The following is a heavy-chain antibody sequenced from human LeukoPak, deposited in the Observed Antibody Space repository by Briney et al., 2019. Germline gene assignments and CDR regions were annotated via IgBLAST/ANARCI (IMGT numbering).Heavy chain of an antibody. V-gene: IGHV3-53*05. D-gene: IGHD2-15*01. CDR1: GFTVSSNS. Sequence: GGSLRLSCTVSGFTVSSNSMSWVRQAPGKGLEWVSFIYSGGNTHNSDSVKGRFTISRDNSKNTLYLQMNSLRTEDTAVYYCAKDMAADNYYFYYMDVWGKGTTVTISS. CDR2: IYSGGNT. CDR3: AKDMAADNYYFYYMDV. J-gene: IGHJ6*03.